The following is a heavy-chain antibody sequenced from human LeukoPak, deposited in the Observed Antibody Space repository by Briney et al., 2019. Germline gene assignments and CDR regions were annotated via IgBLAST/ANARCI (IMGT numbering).Heavy chain of an antibody. V-gene: IGHV3-53*01. CDR1: GFTVRSNY. CDR2: IYSGGST. CDR3: ARVTHYYFDY. J-gene: IGHJ4*02. Sequence: GGSLRLSCAASGFTVRSNYMSWVRQAPGKGLEWVSVIYSGGSTYYADSVKGRFTISRDNSKNTLYLQMNSLRAEDTAVYYCARVTHYYFDYWGQGTLVTVSS.